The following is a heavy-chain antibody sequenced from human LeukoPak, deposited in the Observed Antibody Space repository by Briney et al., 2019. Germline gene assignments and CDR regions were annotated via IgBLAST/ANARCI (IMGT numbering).Heavy chain of an antibody. CDR1: GFTFSNSA. CDR2: LSGSGITT. CDR3: AKGIYSSGWSYFDY. V-gene: IGHV3-23*01. J-gene: IGHJ4*01. Sequence: HPGGSLRLSCAASGFTFSNSAMSWARQASGKGLEWVSTLSGSGITTYYADSVKGRFTISRDNSKNTLYLQMNGLRAEDTAVYYCAKGIYSSGWSYFDYWGHGTLVTVSS. D-gene: IGHD6-19*01.